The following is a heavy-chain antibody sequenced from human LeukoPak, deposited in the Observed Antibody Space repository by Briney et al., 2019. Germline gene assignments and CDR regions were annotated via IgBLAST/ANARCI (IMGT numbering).Heavy chain of an antibody. V-gene: IGHV3-21*01. Sequence: SVKGRFTISRGNAKSSLYLQMDSLRAEDTAVYYCARAMSFYYGSAFDYWGQGTLVTVSS. CDR3: ARAMSFYYGSAFDY. J-gene: IGHJ4*02. D-gene: IGHD3-10*01.